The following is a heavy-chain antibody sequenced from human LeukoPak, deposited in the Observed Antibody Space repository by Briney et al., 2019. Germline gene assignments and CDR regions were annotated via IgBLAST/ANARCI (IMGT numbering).Heavy chain of an antibody. Sequence: PSETLSLTCAVYGGSFSGYYWSWIRQPPGKGLEWIGEINHSGSTNYNPSLKSRVTISVDTSKNQFSLKLSSVTAADTAVYYCARHIVVVPAAYYYYMDVWGKGTTVTVSS. CDR1: GGSFSGYY. CDR3: ARHIVVVPAAYYYYMDV. J-gene: IGHJ6*03. V-gene: IGHV4-34*01. CDR2: INHSGST. D-gene: IGHD2-2*01.